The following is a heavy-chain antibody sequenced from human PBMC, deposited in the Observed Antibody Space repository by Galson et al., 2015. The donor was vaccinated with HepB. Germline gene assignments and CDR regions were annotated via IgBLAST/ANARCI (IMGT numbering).Heavy chain of an antibody. D-gene: IGHD5-12*01. CDR3: AREGYSGYDSLAGWFDP. CDR2: IIPIFGTA. J-gene: IGHJ5*02. CDR1: GGTFSSYA. V-gene: IGHV1-69*06. Sequence: SVKVSCKASGGTFSSYAISWVRQAPGQGLEWMGGIIPIFGTANYAQKFQGRVTITADKSTSTAYMELSSLRSEDTAVYYCAREGYSGYDSLAGWFDPWGQGTLVTVSS.